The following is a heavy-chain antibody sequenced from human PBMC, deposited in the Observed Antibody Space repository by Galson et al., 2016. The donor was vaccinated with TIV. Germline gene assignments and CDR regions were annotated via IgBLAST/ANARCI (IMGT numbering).Heavy chain of an antibody. CDR3: ASGGHHGRGGNYL. D-gene: IGHD3-10*01. CDR1: DYSFTSYD. CDR2: MNPNSGNT. V-gene: IGHV1-8*01. Sequence: SVKVSCKAFDYSFTSYDVNWVRQATGQGLEWLGWMNPNSGNTGYAVKFRGRVSMTRDTSINTAYLELSSLRSEDTAVYYCASGGHHGRGGNYLWGQGTLVTVSS. J-gene: IGHJ4*02.